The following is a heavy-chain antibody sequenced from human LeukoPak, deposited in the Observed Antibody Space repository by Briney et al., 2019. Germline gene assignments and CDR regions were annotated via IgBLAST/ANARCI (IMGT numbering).Heavy chain of an antibody. CDR3: ARVRDGYNYGY. CDR1: GYTFTGYY. J-gene: IGHJ4*02. D-gene: IGHD5-24*01. CDR2: INPNSGGT. V-gene: IGHV1-2*02. Sequence: ASVKVSCKASGYTFTGYYMHWVLHAPGQGLEWMGWINPNSGGTNYALKLQGRVTMTRDTSISTAYMELSRLRSDDTAVYYCARVRDGYNYGYWGQGTLVTVSS.